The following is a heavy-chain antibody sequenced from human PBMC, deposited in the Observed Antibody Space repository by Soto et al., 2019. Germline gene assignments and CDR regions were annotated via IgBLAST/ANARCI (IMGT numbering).Heavy chain of an antibody. J-gene: IGHJ4*02. V-gene: IGHV1-2*04. Sequence: QGQLLQSGAEVKKPGASVKVSCKTSGYSFTDYKLHWVRQAPGQGLEWMGWVDPNGGGSNSAQKFQGSVTMAXXTXITTAYLDLTRLTTNDTATYFCATWVDYGDFEGFDFWGQGTLVTVSS. CDR2: VDPNGGGS. CDR1: GYSFTDYK. CDR3: ATWVDYGDFEGFDF. D-gene: IGHD4-17*01.